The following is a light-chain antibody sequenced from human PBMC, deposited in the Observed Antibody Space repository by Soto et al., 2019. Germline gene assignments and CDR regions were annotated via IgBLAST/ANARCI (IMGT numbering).Light chain of an antibody. J-gene: IGKJ2*01. CDR3: MQGARWPYT. Sequence: IVLTQSPLSLPVTLGQPASISCRSSESPAILDGDTLLNCFQHRPGQSPRRRIYRVSNRDFGVPDKFRGSGSGTEVTLKISSVEAEDVAIYYCMQGARWPYTFGQGTKLAI. CDR2: RVS. V-gene: IGKV2-30*01. CDR1: ESPAILDGDTL.